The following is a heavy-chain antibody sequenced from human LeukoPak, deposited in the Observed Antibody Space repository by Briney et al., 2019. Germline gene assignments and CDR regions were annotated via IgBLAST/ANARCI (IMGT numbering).Heavy chain of an antibody. CDR2: FDPEDGET. V-gene: IGHV1-24*01. D-gene: IGHD3-22*01. Sequence: ASVKVSCKVSGYTLTELSMHWVRQAPGKGLVWMGGFDPEDGETIYAQKFQGRVTMTEDTSTDTAYMELSSLRSEDTAVYYCATAYRLLLKIGDAFDIWGQGTMVTVSS. J-gene: IGHJ3*02. CDR3: ATAYRLLLKIGDAFDI. CDR1: GYTLTELS.